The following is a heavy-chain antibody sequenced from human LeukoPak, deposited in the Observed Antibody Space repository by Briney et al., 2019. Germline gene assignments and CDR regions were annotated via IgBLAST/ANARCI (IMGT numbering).Heavy chain of an antibody. D-gene: IGHD3-9*01. J-gene: IGHJ4*02. Sequence: GGSLRLSCAASRFTFSSYAMSWVRQAPGKGLEWVSAISGSGGSTYYADSVKGRFTISRDNSKNTLYLQMNSLRAEDTAVYYCARDGDDILTEKTNFDYWGQGTLVTVSS. CDR1: RFTFSSYA. CDR2: ISGSGGST. CDR3: ARDGDDILTEKTNFDY. V-gene: IGHV3-23*01.